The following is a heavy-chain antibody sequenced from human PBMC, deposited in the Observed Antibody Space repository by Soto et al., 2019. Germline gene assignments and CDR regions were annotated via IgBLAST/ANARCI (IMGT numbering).Heavy chain of an antibody. J-gene: IGHJ4*02. Sequence: QVQLVQSGPEVKKPGSSVKVSCTASGGTFNSYTLNWVRQAPGQRPEWVGRVNPIVGMSTSASKFQGRVTLTADKSTNRAYMDLTGLKSEDTAVYYCATSYGSGSTHFESWGQGTLVTVAS. D-gene: IGHD3-10*01. CDR2: VNPIVGMS. V-gene: IGHV1-69*02. CDR1: GGTFNSYT. CDR3: ATSYGSGSTHFES.